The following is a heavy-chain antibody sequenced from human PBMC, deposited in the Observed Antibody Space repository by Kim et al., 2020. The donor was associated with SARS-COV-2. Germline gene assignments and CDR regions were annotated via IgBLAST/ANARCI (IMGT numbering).Heavy chain of an antibody. Sequence: SETLSLTCTVSGGSISSSGYYWGWIRQPPGKGLEWIGSIYYSGSTYYNPSLKSRVTISVDTSKNQFSLKLSSVTAADTAVYYCARYHYYGMDVWGQGTTVTVSS. CDR3: ARYHYYGMDV. CDR1: GGSISSSGYY. J-gene: IGHJ6*02. V-gene: IGHV4-39*07. CDR2: IYYSGST.